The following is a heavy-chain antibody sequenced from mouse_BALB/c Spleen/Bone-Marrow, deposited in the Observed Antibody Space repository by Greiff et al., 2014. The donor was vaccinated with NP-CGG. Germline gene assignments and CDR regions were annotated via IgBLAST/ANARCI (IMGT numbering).Heavy chain of an antibody. CDR2: ISSSGSYT. J-gene: IGHJ1*01. CDR3: SRLRMITTYFDV. V-gene: IGHV5-9-3*01. Sequence: VQLKESGGGSAKPGGSLQLSCAASGFTFSTYAMSWVRQTPEKRLEWVATISSSGSYTYYPDSVKGRFTISRDNAKNTLYLQMSSLRSEDTAMFYCSRLRMITTYFDVWGAGTTVTVSS. D-gene: IGHD2-4*01. CDR1: GFTFSTYA.